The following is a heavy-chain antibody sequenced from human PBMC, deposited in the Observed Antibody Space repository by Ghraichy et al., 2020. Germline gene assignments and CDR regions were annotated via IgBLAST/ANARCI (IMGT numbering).Heavy chain of an antibody. Sequence: GALRLSCAASGFTFSSYWMHWVRQAPGRGLVWVSRINSDASSTSYADSVKGRFTISRDNAKNTLYLQMNSLRAEDTAVYYCARDWGEGDNYYYYYYMDVWGKGTTVTVSS. CDR2: INSDASST. CDR3: ARDWGEGDNYYYYYYMDV. D-gene: IGHD3-16*01. CDR1: GFTFSSYW. V-gene: IGHV3-74*01. J-gene: IGHJ6*03.